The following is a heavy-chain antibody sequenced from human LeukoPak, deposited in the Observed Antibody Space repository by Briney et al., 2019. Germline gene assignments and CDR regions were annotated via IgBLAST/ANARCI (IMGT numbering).Heavy chain of an antibody. CDR3: ARELCVRGSGSYCPFDY. D-gene: IGHD3-10*01. V-gene: IGHV7-4-1*02. CDR1: GYTFTSYA. Sequence: AASVKVSCKASGYTFTSYAMNWVRQAPGQGLEWMGWINTNTGNPTYGQGFTGRFVFSLDTSVSTAYLQISSLKAEVTAVYYCARELCVRGSGSYCPFDYWGQGTLVTVSS. J-gene: IGHJ4*02. CDR2: INTNTGNP.